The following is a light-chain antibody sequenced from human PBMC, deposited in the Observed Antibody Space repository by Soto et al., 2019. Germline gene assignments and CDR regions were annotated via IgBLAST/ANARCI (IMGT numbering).Light chain of an antibody. J-gene: IGLJ2*01. CDR3: SSYTSILTLV. Sequence: QSALTQPASVSGSPGQSITISCTGTNSDVGGYNYVSWYQQHPGKAPKLMIYEVSNRPSGVSHRFSGSKSGNTASLIISGLQAEDEAHYYCSSYTSILTLVFGGGTKLTVL. CDR1: NSDVGGYNY. V-gene: IGLV2-14*01. CDR2: EVS.